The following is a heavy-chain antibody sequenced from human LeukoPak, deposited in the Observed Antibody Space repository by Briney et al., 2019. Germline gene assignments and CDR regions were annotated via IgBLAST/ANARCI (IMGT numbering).Heavy chain of an antibody. CDR2: ISRSGGST. J-gene: IGHJ4*02. Sequence: GGSLRLSCVGFGFTFSNYNLNWVRQAPGKGLEWVSSISRSGGSTYYADSVRGRFTISRDNSKSTLSLRMNSLRAEDTAIYYCATYRQVLLPFESWGQGTLVTVSS. V-gene: IGHV3-21*04. CDR1: GFTFSNYN. CDR3: ATYRQVLLPFES. D-gene: IGHD2-8*02.